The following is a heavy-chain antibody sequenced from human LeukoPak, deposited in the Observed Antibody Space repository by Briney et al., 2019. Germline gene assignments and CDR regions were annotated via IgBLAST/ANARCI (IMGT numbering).Heavy chain of an antibody. CDR3: ARGNYDYVWGGIDY. Sequence: SETLSLTCTVSGVSISSTSYYWGWIRQPPGKGLERIASIYYSGSTYYNPSLKSRVTTTVDTSKNQFSLKLSSVTAADTSVYYSARGNYDYVWGGIDYWGQGTLVTVSS. D-gene: IGHD3-16*01. CDR1: GVSISSTSYY. V-gene: IGHV4-39*01. J-gene: IGHJ4*02. CDR2: IYYSGST.